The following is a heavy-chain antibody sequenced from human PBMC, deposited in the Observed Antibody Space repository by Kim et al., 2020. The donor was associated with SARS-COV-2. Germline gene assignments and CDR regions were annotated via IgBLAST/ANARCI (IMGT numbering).Heavy chain of an antibody. J-gene: IGHJ6*02. CDR3: AKDRPDFWKSSDGMDV. CDR2: ISWDSDYT. CDR1: GFTFDDYT. V-gene: IGHV3-43*01. D-gene: IGHD3-3*01. Sequence: GGSLRLSCAASGFTFDDYTMHWIRQAPGRGLEWVSLISWDSDYTYYADSVKGRFTISRDNSKSSLYLQMNSLRTEDTAVYYCAKDRPDFWKSSDGMDVWGQGTTVTVS.